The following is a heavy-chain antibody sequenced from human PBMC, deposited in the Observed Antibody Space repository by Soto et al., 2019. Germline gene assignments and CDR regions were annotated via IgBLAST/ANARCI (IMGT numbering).Heavy chain of an antibody. CDR3: ARGGYCSSTSCYEGTYYFDY. D-gene: IGHD2-2*01. CDR2: INHSGST. Sequence: SETLSLTCAVYGGSFSGYYWSWIRQPPGKGLEWIGEINHSGSTNYNPSLKSRVTISVDTSKNQFSPKLSSVTAADTAVYYCARGGYCSSTSCYEGTYYFDYWGQGTLVTVSS. CDR1: GGSFSGYY. V-gene: IGHV4-34*01. J-gene: IGHJ4*02.